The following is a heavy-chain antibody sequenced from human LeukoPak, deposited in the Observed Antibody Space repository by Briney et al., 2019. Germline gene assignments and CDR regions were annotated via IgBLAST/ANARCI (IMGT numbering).Heavy chain of an antibody. V-gene: IGHV3-43*01. CDR2: ISWDGSDT. Sequence: QSGGSLRLSYAASGFTFDDYMMHWVRQAPGKGLEWVSLISWDGSDTYYADSVKGRFTISRDNSKDSLYLQMNSLRTDDTALYYCAKDSGALEEGYFDSWGQGTLVTVSS. J-gene: IGHJ4*02. CDR1: GFTFDDYM. CDR3: AKDSGALEEGYFDS.